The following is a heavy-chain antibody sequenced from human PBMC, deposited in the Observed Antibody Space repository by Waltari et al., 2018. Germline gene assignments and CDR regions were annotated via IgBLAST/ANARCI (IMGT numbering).Heavy chain of an antibody. CDR2: IIPCFRTA. D-gene: IGHD3-22*01. V-gene: IGHV1-69*05. Sequence: QVQLVQSGAEVKKPGSSVKVSCKASGGTFSSYAISWVRQAPGQGLEWMGGIIPCFRTANDAHSFQGRVTITPDESTSTAYMELSSLISEDTAVYYFSSHYYDSSGYSTEYFQHWGQGTLVTVSS. CDR1: GGTFSSYA. CDR3: SSHYYDSSGYSTEYFQH. J-gene: IGHJ1*01.